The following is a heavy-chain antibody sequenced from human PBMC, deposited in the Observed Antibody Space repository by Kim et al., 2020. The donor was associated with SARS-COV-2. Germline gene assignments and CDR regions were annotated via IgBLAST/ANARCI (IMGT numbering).Heavy chain of an antibody. Sequence: GGSLRLSCAASGFPFSSYYMRWVRQAPGKGLEWVSTISDSGVKTYYADSVKGRFATSRDNSKNTLYLQMTSLRAEDTAVYYCAGADCCAGRCHHFDYWG. CDR2: ISDSGVKT. CDR1: GFPFSSYY. CDR3: AGADCCAGRCHHFDY. V-gene: IGHV3-23*01. J-gene: IGHJ4*01. D-gene: IGHD2-15*01.